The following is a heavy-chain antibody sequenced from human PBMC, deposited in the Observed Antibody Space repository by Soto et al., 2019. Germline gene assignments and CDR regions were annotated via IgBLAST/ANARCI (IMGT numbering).Heavy chain of an antibody. Sequence: PSDTLSLTCTVSGFSISSSDWSWIRQPPGKGLEWIGYIYYSGSTNYNPSLKSRVTISVDTSKNQFSLKLSSVTAADTAVYYCARRYGPGFDYWGQGTLVTVS. CDR1: GFSISSSD. V-gene: IGHV4-59*08. D-gene: IGHD4-17*01. CDR3: ARRYGPGFDY. CDR2: IYYSGST. J-gene: IGHJ4*02.